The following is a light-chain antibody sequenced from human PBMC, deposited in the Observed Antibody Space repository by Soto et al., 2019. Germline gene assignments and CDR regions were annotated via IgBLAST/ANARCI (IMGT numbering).Light chain of an antibody. CDR3: QQCNRYPIT. V-gene: IGKV1-5*01. CDR1: HSISSC. Sequence: IEMTQLHSTLSASVGDKVTINCRASHSISSCFAWYGQTPWKARKXXIYHDSSFECWFPSRFSGSGSGTEFTFTISSLQPDDSATYYCQQCNRYPITFGQGTRLEIK. CDR2: HDS. J-gene: IGKJ5*01.